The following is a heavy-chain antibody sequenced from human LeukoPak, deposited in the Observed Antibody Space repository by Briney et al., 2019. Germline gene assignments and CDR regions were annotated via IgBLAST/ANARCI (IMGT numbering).Heavy chain of an antibody. D-gene: IGHD3-22*01. CDR2: ISGSGGVT. CDR3: AKDRADFFDNSGDAFHI. V-gene: IGHV3-23*01. CDR1: GFNFNTYA. J-gene: IGHJ3*02. Sequence: GGSLRLSCAASGFNFNTYAMNWVRQAPGKGLEWVSVISGSGGVTLYADSLKGRFTISRDNSKNTLYLQMNSLRVEDTAVHYCAKDRADFFDNSGDAFHIWGQGTGVTVSS.